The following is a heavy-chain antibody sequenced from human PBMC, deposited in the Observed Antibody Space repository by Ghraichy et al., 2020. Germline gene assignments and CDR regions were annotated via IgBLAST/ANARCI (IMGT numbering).Heavy chain of an antibody. V-gene: IGHV3-74*01. D-gene: IGHD2-21*02. J-gene: IGHJ6*02. CDR1: GFTFSNYW. CDR3: ARAPDCRAGDCSSHYYYGMDG. CDR2: INLDGSRT. Sequence: GGSLRLSCAASGFTFSNYWMHWVRQGPGKGLVWVSRINLDGSRTNYADSVKGRFTISRDNAKNILHLQMSSLRAEDTAVYYCARAPDCRAGDCSSHYYYGMDGWGQGTTVTVSS.